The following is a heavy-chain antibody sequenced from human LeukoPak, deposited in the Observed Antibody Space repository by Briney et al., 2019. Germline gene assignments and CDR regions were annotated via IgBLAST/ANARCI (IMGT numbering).Heavy chain of an antibody. CDR3: ARAGGIRGSALDVDY. Sequence: SETLSLTCTVSGASISRYSWSWIRQPPRKGLEWIGYILHSGNTNYNPSLKSRVTISLDTSKNQFSLKLNSLTAADTAVYDCARAGGIRGSALDVDYWGQGTLVTVSS. J-gene: IGHJ4*02. CDR2: ILHSGNT. CDR1: GASISRYS. D-gene: IGHD3-10*01. V-gene: IGHV4-59*01.